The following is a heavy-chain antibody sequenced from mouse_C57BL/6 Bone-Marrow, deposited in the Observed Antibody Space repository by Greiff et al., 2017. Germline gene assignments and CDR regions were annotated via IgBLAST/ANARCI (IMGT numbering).Heavy chain of an antibody. Sequence: QVQLQQPGAELVKPGASVKLSCKASGYTFTSYWMPWVKQRPGQGLEWIGMIHPNSGSTNYNEKFKSKATLTVDKSSSTAYMQLSSLTSEDSAVYYCSRWLLRPYYFDYWGQGTTLTVSS. CDR1: GYTFTSYW. CDR2: IHPNSGST. V-gene: IGHV1-64*01. J-gene: IGHJ2*01. CDR3: SRWLLRPYYFDY. D-gene: IGHD2-3*01.